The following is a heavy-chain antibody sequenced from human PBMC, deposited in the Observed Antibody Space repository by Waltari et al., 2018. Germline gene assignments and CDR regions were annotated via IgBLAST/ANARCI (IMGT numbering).Heavy chain of an antibody. Sequence: QVQLQESGPGLVKPSQTLSLTCTVSGGSIIAGGYYWSWIRQHPGKGLEWIGYIFYTGNTYYNPSLESRVTMSVDTSKNQFSLRLVSVTAADTAVYYCARDGAAAAGLDYWGQGTPVTVSS. CDR1: GGSIIAGGYY. CDR2: IFYTGNT. J-gene: IGHJ4*02. CDR3: ARDGAAAAGLDY. D-gene: IGHD6-13*01. V-gene: IGHV4-31*03.